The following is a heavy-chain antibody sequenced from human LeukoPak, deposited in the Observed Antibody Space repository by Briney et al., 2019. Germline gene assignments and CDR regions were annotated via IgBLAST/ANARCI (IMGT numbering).Heavy chain of an antibody. CDR2: IRYDGNNK. D-gene: IGHD6-19*01. V-gene: IGHV3-30*02. CDR3: AKDRWGAVASFDY. J-gene: IGHJ4*02. Sequence: GGSLRLSCAASGFTFSSYAMHWVRQAPGKGLEWVAVIRYDGNNKYYADSVKGRFTISRDNSKNMLYLQMNSLGTEDKAVYYCAKDRWGAVASFDYWGQGTLVTVSS. CDR1: GFTFSSYA.